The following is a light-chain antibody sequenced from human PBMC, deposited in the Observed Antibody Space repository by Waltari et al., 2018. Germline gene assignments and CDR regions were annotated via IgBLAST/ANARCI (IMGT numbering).Light chain of an antibody. Sequence: SFELTQSPSVSVSLGQTATITCAGATLGSNYVSWYKQKPGQSPVLVVYQDNRRPSWIPERFSGSNSGSTATLIISGTQAMDEADYYCQAWDSTTAVFGGGTKLTVL. V-gene: IGLV3-1*01. J-gene: IGLJ2*01. CDR3: QAWDSTTAV. CDR1: TLGSNY. CDR2: QDN.